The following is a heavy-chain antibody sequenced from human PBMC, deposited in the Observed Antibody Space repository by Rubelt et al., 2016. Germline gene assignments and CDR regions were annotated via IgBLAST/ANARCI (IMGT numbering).Heavy chain of an antibody. CDR2: IYHSGGT. D-gene: IGHD3-10*01. J-gene: IGHJ2*01. Sequence: QVQLQESGPGLVKPSETLSLTCTVSGDSISSGYFWGWIRQPPGKGLEWIASIYHSGGTYYNPSLKSRVTISVDASKNQFSLKLSSVTAADTAVYYCARESHLSYTWYFDLWGRGTLVTVSS. CDR3: ARESHLSYTWYFDL. V-gene: IGHV4-38-2*02. CDR1: GDSISSGYF.